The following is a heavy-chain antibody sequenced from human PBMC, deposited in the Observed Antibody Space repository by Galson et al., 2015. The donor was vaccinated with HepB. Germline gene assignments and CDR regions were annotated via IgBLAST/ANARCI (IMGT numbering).Heavy chain of an antibody. Sequence: SLRLSCAASGFTVSNYHMSWVRRAPGKGLELVSLIYSGGSTYNPDSVKGRFTITRDYSRSTLYLHMNSLRVADTAIYYCARQVGSGASDIWGQGTMVIVSS. D-gene: IGHD2-2*01. CDR2: IYSGGST. CDR3: ARQVGSGASDI. J-gene: IGHJ3*02. CDR1: GFTVSNYH. V-gene: IGHV3-53*05.